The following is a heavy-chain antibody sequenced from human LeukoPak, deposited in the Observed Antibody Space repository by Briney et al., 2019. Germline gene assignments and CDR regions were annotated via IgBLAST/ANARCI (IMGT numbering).Heavy chain of an antibody. CDR2: ISGSGGST. D-gene: IGHD3-22*01. V-gene: IGHV3-23*01. J-gene: IGHJ4*02. CDR1: GFTFSSYA. Sequence: PGGSLRLSCAASGFTFSSYAMSWVRQAPGKRLERVSAISGSGGSTYYADSVKGRFTISRDNSKNTLYLQMNSLRAEDTAVYYCAKDGWRYYDSSGYYLPDYWGQGTLVTVSS. CDR3: AKDGWRYYDSSGYYLPDY.